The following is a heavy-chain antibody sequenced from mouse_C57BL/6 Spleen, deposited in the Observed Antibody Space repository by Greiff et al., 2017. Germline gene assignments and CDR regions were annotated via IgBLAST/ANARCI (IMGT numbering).Heavy chain of an antibody. D-gene: IGHD2-3*01. Sequence: VQLQQSDAELVKPGASVKISCKASGYTFTDHTIHWLKQRPEQGLEWIGFIYPRDGSTKYNEKFKGKATLTADKSSSTPYMQLNSLTSEDSAVYFCARSDGYYYAMDYWGQGTSVTVSS. CDR1: GYTFTDHT. CDR2: IYPRDGST. V-gene: IGHV1-78*01. CDR3: ARSDGYYYAMDY. J-gene: IGHJ4*01.